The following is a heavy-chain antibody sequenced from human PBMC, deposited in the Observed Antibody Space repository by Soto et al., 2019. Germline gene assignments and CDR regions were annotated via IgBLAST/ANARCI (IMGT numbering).Heavy chain of an antibody. CDR1: GYSFTSYW. Sequence: EVQLVQSGAEVKKPGESLRISCKGSGYSFTSYWIDWVRQMPGKGLEWMGRIDPSDSYTNYSPSFQGHVTISADKSLSTAYLQWSSLKASDTAMYYCARTSMQSRGYSYGHGGMDVWGQGTTVTFSS. V-gene: IGHV5-10-1*01. J-gene: IGHJ6*02. D-gene: IGHD5-18*01. CDR3: ARTSMQSRGYSYGHGGMDV. CDR2: IDPSDSYT.